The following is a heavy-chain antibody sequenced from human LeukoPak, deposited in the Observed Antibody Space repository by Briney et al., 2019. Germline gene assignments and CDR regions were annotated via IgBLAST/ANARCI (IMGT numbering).Heavy chain of an antibody. CDR1: GGSISSYY. CDR2: IYYSGST. V-gene: IGHV4-59*01. Sequence: PSETLSLTCTVSGGSISSYYWSWIRQPPGKGLEWIGYIYYSGSTNYNPSLKSRVTISVDTSKNQFSLKLSSVTAADTAVYYCARGFSGCYFDYWGQGTLVTVSS. J-gene: IGHJ4*02. CDR3: ARGFSGCYFDY. D-gene: IGHD6-19*01.